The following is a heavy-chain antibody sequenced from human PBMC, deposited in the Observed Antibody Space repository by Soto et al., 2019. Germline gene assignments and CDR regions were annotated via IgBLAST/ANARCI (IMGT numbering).Heavy chain of an antibody. CDR1: GYTFTTYT. J-gene: IGHJ4*02. CDR3: AAVLFGIYGSGSYYNF. V-gene: IGHV1-3*01. CDR2: INAGDGNT. D-gene: IGHD3-10*01. Sequence: QVQVVQSGAEVKKPRASVKISCKASGYTFTTYTLHWVRQAPGQSLEWMGWINAGDGNTQYSQKLEGRVTLTRDTSASTAYMELSGLRSEDTAVYYCAAVLFGIYGSGSYYNFWGQGTLVTVSS.